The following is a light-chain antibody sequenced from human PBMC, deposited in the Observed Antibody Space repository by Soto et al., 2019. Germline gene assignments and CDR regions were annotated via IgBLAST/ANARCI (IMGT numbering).Light chain of an antibody. CDR1: QDISNY. J-gene: IGKJ4*01. CDR3: QQYDNVPLT. CDR2: DAS. V-gene: IGKV1-33*01. Sequence: DIQMTQSPSFISVSXRDRVTITXXASQDISNYLNWYQQKPGKAPKLLIYDASNLEAGVPSRFSGSGSGTDFTFTISGLQPEDIATYYCQQYDNVPLTFGGGTKV.